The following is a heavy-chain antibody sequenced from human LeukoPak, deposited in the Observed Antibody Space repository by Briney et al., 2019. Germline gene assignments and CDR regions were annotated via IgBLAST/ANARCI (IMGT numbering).Heavy chain of an antibody. D-gene: IGHD5-12*01. CDR2: INSDGSST. J-gene: IGHJ4*02. Sequence: GGSLRLSCAASGFTFSSYSMNWVRQAPGKGLEWVSRINSDGSSTSYADSVKGRFTISRDNAKNTLYLQMNSLRAEDTAVYYCAREGGNSGYDLFDYWGQGTLVTVSS. CDR1: GFTFSSYS. V-gene: IGHV3-74*01. CDR3: AREGGNSGYDLFDY.